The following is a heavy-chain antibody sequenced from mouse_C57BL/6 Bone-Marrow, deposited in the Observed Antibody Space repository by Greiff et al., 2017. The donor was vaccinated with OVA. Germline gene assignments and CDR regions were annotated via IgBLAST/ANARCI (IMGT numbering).Heavy chain of an antibody. CDR3: ARDGYGPY. J-gene: IGHJ3*01. D-gene: IGHD1-1*02. V-gene: IGHV1-59*01. Sequence: VKLQQPGAELVRPGTSVKLSCKASGYTFTSYWMHWVKQRPGQGLEWIGVIDPSDSYTNYNQKFKGKATLTVDTSSSTAYMQLSSLTSEDSAVYYCARDGYGPYWGQGTLVTVSA. CDR1: GYTFTSYW. CDR2: IDPSDSYT.